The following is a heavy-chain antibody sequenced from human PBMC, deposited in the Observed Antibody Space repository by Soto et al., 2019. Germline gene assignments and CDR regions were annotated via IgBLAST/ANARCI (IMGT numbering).Heavy chain of an antibody. V-gene: IGHV4-59*01. CDR2: IYYSGST. Sequence: PSETLSLTCTVSGGSISSYYWSWIRQPPGKGLEWIGYIYYSGSTNYNPSLKSRVTISVDTSKNQFSLKLSSVTAADTAVYYCARAATYYDSSGYYSTGRPNWFYPWGQRTLVTVSS. D-gene: IGHD3-22*01. CDR3: ARAATYYDSSGYYSTGRPNWFYP. CDR1: GGSISSYY. J-gene: IGHJ5*01.